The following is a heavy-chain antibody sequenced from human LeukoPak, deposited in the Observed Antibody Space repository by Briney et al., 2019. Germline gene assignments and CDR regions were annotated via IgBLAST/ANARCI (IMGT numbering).Heavy chain of an antibody. V-gene: IGHV4-61*05. J-gene: IGHJ3*02. Sequence: SETLSLTCTVSGGSISSSSYHWGWIRQPPGKGLEWIGYIFYSGGSNYNPSLKSRVTISVDTSKNHFSLKLSSVTAADTAVYYCARLGSTFDIWGQGTMVTVSS. D-gene: IGHD2-2*01. CDR3: ARLGSTFDI. CDR2: IFYSGGS. CDR1: GGSISSSSYH.